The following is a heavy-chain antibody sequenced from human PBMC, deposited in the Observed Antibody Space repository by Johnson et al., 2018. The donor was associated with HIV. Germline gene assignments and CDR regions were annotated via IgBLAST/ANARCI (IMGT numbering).Heavy chain of an antibody. Sequence: GGGVVQPGRSLRLSCAASGFTFSSFAIHWVRQAPGKGLEWVAGITYDGTNKYYADSAKGRFTISRDNSKNTLYLQMNSLRAEDTAVYYCARDPELDYFDNRAFDIWGQGTMVTVSS. V-gene: IGHV3-30*04. D-gene: IGHD3-22*01. J-gene: IGHJ3*02. CDR2: ITYDGTNK. CDR3: ARDPELDYFDNRAFDI. CDR1: GFTFSSFA.